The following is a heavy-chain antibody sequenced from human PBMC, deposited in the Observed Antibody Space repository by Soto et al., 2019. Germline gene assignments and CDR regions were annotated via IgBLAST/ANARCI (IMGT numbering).Heavy chain of an antibody. CDR2: INHSGST. V-gene: IGHV4-34*01. D-gene: IGHD4-17*01. J-gene: IGHJ6*03. Sequence: QVQLQQWGAGLLKPSETLSLTCAVYGGSFSGYYWSWIRQPPGKGLEWIGEINHSGSTNYNPSLKSRDTISVDTSKNQFSLKLSSVTAADTAVYYCARGRREYGDYAYYYYYMDVWGKGTTVTVSS. CDR3: ARGRREYGDYAYYYYYMDV. CDR1: GGSFSGYY.